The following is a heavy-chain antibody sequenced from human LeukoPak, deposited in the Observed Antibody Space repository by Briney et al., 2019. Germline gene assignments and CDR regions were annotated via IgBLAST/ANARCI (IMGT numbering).Heavy chain of an antibody. CDR3: ARVRVRWLQSVYI. V-gene: IGHV4-34*01. J-gene: IGHJ3*02. CDR1: GGSFSGYY. Sequence: PSETLSLTCAVYGGSFSGYYWSWIRQPPGKGLEWIGEINHSGSTNYNPSLKSRVTISVDTSKNQFSLKLSSVTAADTAVYYCARVRVRWLQSVYISGEGTMGTASS. D-gene: IGHD5-24*01. CDR2: INHSGST.